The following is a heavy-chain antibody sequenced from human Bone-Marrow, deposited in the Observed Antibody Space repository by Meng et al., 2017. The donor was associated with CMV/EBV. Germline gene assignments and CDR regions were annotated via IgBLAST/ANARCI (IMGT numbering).Heavy chain of an antibody. J-gene: IGHJ2*01. CDR1: GGSISSYY. D-gene: IGHD4-11*01. CDR3: ARRATVTARYWYFDL. V-gene: IGHV4-4*07. Sequence: SETLSLTCTVSGGSISSYYWSWIRQPAGKGLEWIGRIYTSGSTNYNPSLKSRVTMSVDTSKNQFSLKLSSVTAADTAVYYCARRATVTARYWYFDLWGRGTLVTVSS. CDR2: IYTSGST.